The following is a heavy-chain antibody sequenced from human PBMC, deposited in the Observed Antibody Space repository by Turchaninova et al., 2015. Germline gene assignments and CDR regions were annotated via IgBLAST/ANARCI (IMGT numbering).Heavy chain of an antibody. Sequence: QVQLQQWGAGLLKPSETLSLTCAVYGGSFSSYYWSWIRQPPGKGLEWIGELTQGGSTNYNPSLKSRVTISVDPSKNQFALKLSSVTAADTAVYYCARNLPYTDALGYWGQGTLVTVSS. CDR2: LTQGGST. CDR1: GGSFSSYY. D-gene: IGHD3-3*02. CDR3: ARNLPYTDALGY. J-gene: IGHJ4*02. V-gene: IGHV4-34*01.